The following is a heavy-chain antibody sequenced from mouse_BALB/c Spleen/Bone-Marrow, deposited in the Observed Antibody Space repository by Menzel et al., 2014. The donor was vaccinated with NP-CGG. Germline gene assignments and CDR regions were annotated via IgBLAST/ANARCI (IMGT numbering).Heavy chain of an antibody. CDR3: ARSGKVRNAMDY. D-gene: IGHD2-14*01. Sequence: VKLVESGAELVRPGVSVKISCKGSGYTFTDYAIHWVKQSHAKSLEWIGLISPYYGDASYNQKFKGKATMTVDKSFSTAYMDLARLTSEDSAIYYCARSGKVRNAMDYWGQGTSVTVSS. CDR2: ISPYYGDA. J-gene: IGHJ4*01. V-gene: IGHV1S137*01. CDR1: GYTFTDYA.